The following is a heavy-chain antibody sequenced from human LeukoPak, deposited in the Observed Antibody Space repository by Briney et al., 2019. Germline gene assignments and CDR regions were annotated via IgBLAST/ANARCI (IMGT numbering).Heavy chain of an antibody. CDR1: EFSVGSNY. CDR2: IYSGGST. Sequence: PGGSLRLSCAASEFSVGSNYMTWVRQAPGKGLEWVSLIYSGGSTYYADSVKGRFTISRDNSKNTLYLQMNSLRAEDTAVYYCAKGSNQWELPKDPATYWGQGTLVTVSS. V-gene: IGHV3-66*01. D-gene: IGHD1-26*01. CDR3: AKGSNQWELPKDPATY. J-gene: IGHJ4*02.